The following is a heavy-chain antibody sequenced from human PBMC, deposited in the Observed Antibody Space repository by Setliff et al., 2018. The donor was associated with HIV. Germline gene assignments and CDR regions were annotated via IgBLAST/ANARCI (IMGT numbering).Heavy chain of an antibody. Sequence: GASVKVSCKASGGTFSSYGITWVRQAPGQGLEWMGGSTPLLDTTNYAQKFRGRVTITADKSTSTAYMELSSLTSDDAAVYFCARDNVDSDSRTYLHHWGQGTLVTVSS. CDR2: STPLLDTT. CDR1: GGTFSSYG. V-gene: IGHV1-69*06. CDR3: ARDNVDSDSRTYLHH. D-gene: IGHD3-22*01. J-gene: IGHJ5*02.